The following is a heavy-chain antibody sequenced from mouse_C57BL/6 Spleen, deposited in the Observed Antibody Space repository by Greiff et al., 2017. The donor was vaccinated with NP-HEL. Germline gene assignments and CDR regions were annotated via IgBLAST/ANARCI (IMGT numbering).Heavy chain of an antibody. CDR1: GYTFTSYW. V-gene: IGHV1-61*01. CDR2: IYPSDSET. J-gene: IGHJ3*01. CDR3: ARTGYGGFAY. D-gene: IGHD3-1*01. Sequence: VQLQQPGAELVRPGSSVKLSCKASGYTFTSYWMDWVKQRPGQGLEWIGNIYPSDSETHYNQKFKDKATLTVDKSSSTAYMQLFSLTSEDSAVYYCARTGYGGFAYWGQGTLVTVSA.